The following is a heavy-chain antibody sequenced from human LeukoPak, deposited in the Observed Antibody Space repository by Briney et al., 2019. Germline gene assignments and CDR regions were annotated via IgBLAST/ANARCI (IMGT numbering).Heavy chain of an antibody. CDR2: ISSSSSYI. CDR3: ASGKDSGYDYVATVGYYFDY. CDR1: GFTFSSYS. D-gene: IGHD5-12*01. Sequence: GGSLRLSCAASGFTFSSYSMNWVRQAPGKGLEWVSSISSSSSYIYCADSVKGRFTISRDNAKNSLYLQMNSLRAEDTAVYYCASGKDSGYDYVATVGYYFDYWGQGTLVTVSS. V-gene: IGHV3-21*01. J-gene: IGHJ4*02.